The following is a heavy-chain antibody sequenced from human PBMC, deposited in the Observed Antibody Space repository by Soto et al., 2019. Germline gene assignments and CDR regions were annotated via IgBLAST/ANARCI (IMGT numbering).Heavy chain of an antibody. Sequence: TIYPPCTVSGDSTNTGAAYWSWLSQPPVKGLEWIGHIFYSGNTHYSPSLESRVTISVDTSKNQFSIKLTSVTVADTAVYYCAREGRSAAPQAGFDLWGQGTLVTVSS. CDR1: GDSTNTGAAY. D-gene: IGHD3-10*01. J-gene: IGHJ4*02. CDR3: AREGRSAAPQAGFDL. V-gene: IGHV4-31*03. CDR2: IFYSGNT.